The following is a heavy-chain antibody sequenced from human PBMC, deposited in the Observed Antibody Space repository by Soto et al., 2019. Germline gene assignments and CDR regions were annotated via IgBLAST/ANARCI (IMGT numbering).Heavy chain of an antibody. V-gene: IGHV4-59*01. Sequence: SETLSLTCSVSGASINSYYWSWIRQPPGKGLEWIGYIFYSGDTDYNPSLKSRVTLLLDTSKNRISLRLSSVTAADTAVYYCERIRPGGHLTENWFDVWGQGTLVTVS. J-gene: IGHJ5*02. CDR1: GASINSYY. CDR2: IFYSGDT. CDR3: ERIRPGGHLTENWFDV. D-gene: IGHD2-15*01.